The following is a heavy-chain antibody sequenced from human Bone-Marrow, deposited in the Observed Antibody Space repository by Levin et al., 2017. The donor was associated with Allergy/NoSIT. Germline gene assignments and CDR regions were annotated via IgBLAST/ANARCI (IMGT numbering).Heavy chain of an antibody. D-gene: IGHD6-13*01. J-gene: IGHJ3*02. V-gene: IGHV1-18*01. CDR2: ISVYKGKT. CDR1: GYAFSRYA. Sequence: GESLKISCKASGYAFSRYAISWVRQAPGQGLEWMGWISVYKGKTRYAQNLQGRVTMTTDTSTSTAYMELRNLRFDDTAVYYCARATSNWLTALDIWGQGTMVTVSS. CDR3: ARATSNWLTALDI.